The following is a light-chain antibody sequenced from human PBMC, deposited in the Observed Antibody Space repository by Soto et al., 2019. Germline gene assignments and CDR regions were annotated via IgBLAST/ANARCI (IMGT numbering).Light chain of an antibody. CDR2: GAS. CDR1: QSVSSGY. V-gene: IGKV3-20*01. Sequence: EIVLTQSPGTLSLSPGERATLSCRASQSVSSGYLAWYQQKPGQGPKLLIYGASSRATGIPDRFSGSGSGTDFTLTISRLEPEDFAVYYCQLYGTSRAFGQGTKVDIK. J-gene: IGKJ1*01. CDR3: QLYGTSRA.